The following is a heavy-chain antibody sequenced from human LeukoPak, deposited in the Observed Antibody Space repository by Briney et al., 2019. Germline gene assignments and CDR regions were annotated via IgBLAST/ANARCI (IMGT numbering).Heavy chain of an antibody. CDR2: ISSSSNYI. CDR1: GFIFSSYS. J-gene: IGHJ4*02. V-gene: IGHV3-21*01. D-gene: IGHD1-1*01. Sequence: GGSLRLSCAACGFIFSSYSMNWVRQAPGKGLEWVSSISSSSNYIYYADSVKGRFTISRDNAKNSLYLQMNSLRAEDTAVYYCAKDGDLLEPPYWGQGTLVTVSS. CDR3: AKDGDLLEPPY.